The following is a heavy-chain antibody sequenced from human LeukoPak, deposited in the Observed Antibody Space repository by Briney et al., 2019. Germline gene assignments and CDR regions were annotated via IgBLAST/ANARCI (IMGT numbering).Heavy chain of an antibody. Sequence: ASVKVSCKASGHNFTSYVISWVRQAPGQGLEWMGWISVYNGDTNYAQSLQGRVTLTTDTSTTTAYMDLRSLRSDDTAVYYCAWDESISTALPWGQGTLVTVSS. CDR3: AWDESISTALP. J-gene: IGHJ5*02. CDR1: GHNFTSYV. D-gene: IGHD2-21*01. V-gene: IGHV1-18*01. CDR2: ISVYNGDT.